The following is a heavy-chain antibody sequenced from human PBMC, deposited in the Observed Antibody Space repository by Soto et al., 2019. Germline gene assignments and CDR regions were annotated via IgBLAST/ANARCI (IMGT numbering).Heavy chain of an antibody. J-gene: IGHJ2*01. CDR3: ARIIAAAGGRRYFDL. D-gene: IGHD6-13*01. CDR2: INSSSSYT. CDR1: GFTFSDYY. V-gene: IGHV3-11*05. Sequence: QVQLVESGGGLVKPGGSLRLSCAASGFTFSDYYMSWIRQAPGKGLEWISYINSSSSYTNYADSVKGRFTISRDNANNSLSMQMNSLRAEDTAVYYCARIIAAAGGRRYFDLWGRGPLVTVSS.